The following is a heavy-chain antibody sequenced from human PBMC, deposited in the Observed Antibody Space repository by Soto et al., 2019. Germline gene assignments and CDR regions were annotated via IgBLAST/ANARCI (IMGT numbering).Heavy chain of an antibody. Sequence: GGSLRLSCAASGFTFSSYWMSWVRQAPGKGLEWVANIKQDGSEKYYVDSVKGRFTISRDNAKNSLYLQMNSLRAEDTAVYYCARDAQDGGSGGLPYYYYYYMDVWGKGTTVTVSS. V-gene: IGHV3-7*01. J-gene: IGHJ6*03. D-gene: IGHD2-15*01. CDR1: GFTFSSYW. CDR2: IKQDGSEK. CDR3: ARDAQDGGSGGLPYYYYYYMDV.